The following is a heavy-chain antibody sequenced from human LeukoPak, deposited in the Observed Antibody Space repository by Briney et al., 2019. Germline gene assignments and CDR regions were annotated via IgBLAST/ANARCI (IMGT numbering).Heavy chain of an antibody. Sequence: GGSLRLSCAASGFTFSGYSMNWVRQAPGKGLEWVSYISSSSSTIYYADSVKGRFTISRDNAKNSLYLQMNSLRAEDTAVYYCARVHTLRIAAGDYWGQGTLVTVSS. V-gene: IGHV3-48*01. CDR2: ISSSSSTI. CDR3: ARVHTLRIAAGDY. J-gene: IGHJ4*02. CDR1: GFTFSGYS. D-gene: IGHD6-6*01.